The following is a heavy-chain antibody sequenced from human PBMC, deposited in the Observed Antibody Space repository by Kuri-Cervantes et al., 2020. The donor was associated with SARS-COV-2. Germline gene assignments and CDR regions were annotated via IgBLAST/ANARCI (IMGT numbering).Heavy chain of an antibody. Sequence: GSLRLSCAVYGGSFSGYYWSWIRQPPGKGLEWIGEINHSGSTNYNPSLKSRVTISVDTSKNQFSLKRSSVTAADTAVYYCARGRSFVGNWGQGTLVTVSS. CDR2: INHSGST. V-gene: IGHV4-34*01. J-gene: IGHJ4*02. CDR1: GGSFSGYY. D-gene: IGHD3-16*01. CDR3: ARGRSFVGN.